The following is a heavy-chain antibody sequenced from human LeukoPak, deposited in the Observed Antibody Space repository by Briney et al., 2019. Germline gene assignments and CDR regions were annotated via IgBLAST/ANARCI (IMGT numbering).Heavy chain of an antibody. V-gene: IGHV4-59*01. Sequence: SETLSLTCTVSGGSISSYYWSWIRQPPGKGLEWIGYIYYSGSTNYNPSLKSRVTVSVDTSKNQFSLKLSSVTAADTAVYYCATSSGYSYGLDYWGQGTLVTVSS. J-gene: IGHJ4*02. CDR2: IYYSGST. D-gene: IGHD5-18*01. CDR1: GGSISSYY. CDR3: ATSSGYSYGLDY.